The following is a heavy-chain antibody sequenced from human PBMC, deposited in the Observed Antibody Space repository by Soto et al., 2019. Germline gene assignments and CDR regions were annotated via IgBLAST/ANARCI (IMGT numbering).Heavy chain of an antibody. V-gene: IGHV1-18*01. CDR3: APYFWGGDHDY. Sequence: QVRVVQSGAEVKKPGASMKVSCKASGYSFTSYGISWVRQAPGQGLEWMGWINPYNGDTNYEQKLQGRVTMTTDTSTGTAYMELRSLRSDDTAVYYCAPYFWGGDHDYWGQGPRVTVSS. D-gene: IGHD3-3*01. CDR2: INPYNGDT. CDR1: GYSFTSYG. J-gene: IGHJ4*02.